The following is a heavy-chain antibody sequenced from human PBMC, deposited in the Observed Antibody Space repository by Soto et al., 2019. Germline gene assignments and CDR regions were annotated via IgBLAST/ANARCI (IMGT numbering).Heavy chain of an antibody. CDR2: IRSKTYGGTT. J-gene: IGHJ5*02. D-gene: IGHD3-22*01. CDR1: GFTFGDYA. CDR3: TTNYYDSSGYDNWFDP. V-gene: IGHV3-49*03. Sequence: GGSLRLSCTASGFTFGDYAMSWFRQAPGKGLEWLGFIRSKTYGGTTVYAASVKGRFTISRDDSKSIAHLQMNSLKTEDTAVYYCTTNYYDSSGYDNWFDPWFQGTLVIVSS.